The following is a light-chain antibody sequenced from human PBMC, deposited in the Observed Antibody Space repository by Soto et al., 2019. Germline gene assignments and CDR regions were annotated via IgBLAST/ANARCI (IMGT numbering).Light chain of an antibody. CDR1: QSVGNY. V-gene: IGKV3-11*01. J-gene: IGKJ1*01. CDR3: LQRSAWPWT. CDR2: DVL. Sequence: EIVLTQSPATLSLSPGERATLSCRASQSVGNYLAWYQHKPGQTPRLLIYDVLNRATGIPARFSGSGSGTDFTITISSLAPADFAVYYCLQRSAWPWTFGHGNKVEGK.